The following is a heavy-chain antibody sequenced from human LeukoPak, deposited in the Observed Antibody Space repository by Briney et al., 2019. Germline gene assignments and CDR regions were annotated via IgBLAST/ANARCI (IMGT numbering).Heavy chain of an antibody. J-gene: IGHJ3*02. CDR2: INSDGSST. Sequence: PGGSLRLSCAASGFTFSSYWMHWVRQAPGKGLVWVSRINSDGSSTSNADSVKGRFTISRDNAKNTVYLQMNSLRAEDTAVYYCARGFTIFGVVNDAFDIWGQGTMVTVSS. CDR1: GFTFSSYW. CDR3: ARGFTIFGVVNDAFDI. V-gene: IGHV3-74*01. D-gene: IGHD3-3*01.